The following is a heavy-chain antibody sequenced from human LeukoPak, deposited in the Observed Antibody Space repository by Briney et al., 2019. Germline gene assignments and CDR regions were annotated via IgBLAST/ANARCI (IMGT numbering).Heavy chain of an antibody. D-gene: IGHD2-2*01. Sequence: GGSLRLSCAASGFTFSSYGMHWVRQAPGKGLEWVAFIRYDGGNKYYADSVKGRFTISRDNSKNTLYLQMNSLRAEDTAVYYCAKDPRSSTLRGMDVWGQGTTVTVSS. CDR2: IRYDGGNK. V-gene: IGHV3-30*02. J-gene: IGHJ6*02. CDR3: AKDPRSSTLRGMDV. CDR1: GFTFSSYG.